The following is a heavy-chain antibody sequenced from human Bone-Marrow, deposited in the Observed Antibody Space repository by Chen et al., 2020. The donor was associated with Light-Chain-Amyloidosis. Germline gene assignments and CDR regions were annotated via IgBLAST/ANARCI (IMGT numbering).Heavy chain of an antibody. Sequence: EVRLAESGGGLGQPGGSLRLSCTASGFGFSAFDMHWVRQAPGKGLEWVSFMSSSGTVIYYANTVKDRFTSSRYNSKNLLHLRMDKLRVEDSAAYYCAVSSIPTAGHVHRNFRFYYGMEVWCKVTTVTVSS. V-gene: IGHV3-48*03. CDR3: AVSSIPTAGHVHRNFRFYYGMEV. D-gene: IGHD4-4*01. J-gene: IGHJ6*04. CDR2: MSSSGTVI. CDR1: GFGFSAFD.